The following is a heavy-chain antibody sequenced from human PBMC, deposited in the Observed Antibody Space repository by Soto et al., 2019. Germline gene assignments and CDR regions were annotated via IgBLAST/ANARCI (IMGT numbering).Heavy chain of an antibody. CDR2: TIPMFATA. J-gene: IGHJ4*02. V-gene: IGHV1-69*01. Sequence: QVHLVQSGAEVKKPGSSVKVSCKASGGSFSNYIFAWVRQAPGQGLEWMGGTIPMFATAQYAQKLQGRVTITADESTSRVYMELTSLTSDDTAVYYCARGLFGQQWLVGFDTWGQGTLVAVSS. CDR1: GGSFSNYI. D-gene: IGHD6-19*01. CDR3: ARGLFGQQWLVGFDT.